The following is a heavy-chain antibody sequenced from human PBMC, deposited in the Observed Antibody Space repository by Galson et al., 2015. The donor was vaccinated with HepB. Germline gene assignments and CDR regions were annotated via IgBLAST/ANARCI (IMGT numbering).Heavy chain of an antibody. CDR2: IFPMFGTV. J-gene: IGHJ4*02. V-gene: IGHV1-69*06. CDR1: GGTFSNHA. D-gene: IGHD5-12*01. CDR3: AEGPSGYDSFDY. Sequence: SVKVSCKASGGTFSNHAISWVRQAPGQGLDWMGGIFPMFGTVNLAQKFQGRVTIAADKSTSTAYMELCRLRSEDTAVYYCAEGPSGYDSFDYWGRGTLVTVSS.